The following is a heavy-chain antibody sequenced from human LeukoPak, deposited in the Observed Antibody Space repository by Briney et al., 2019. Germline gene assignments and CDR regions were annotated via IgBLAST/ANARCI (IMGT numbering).Heavy chain of an antibody. CDR2: ISSSSSYI. CDR1: GFTFSSYS. J-gene: IGHJ4*02. D-gene: IGHD6-13*01. Sequence: GGSLRLSCAASGFTFSSYSMNWVRQAPGKGLEWVSSISSSSSYIYYADSVKGRFTISRDNAKNSLYLQMNSLRAEDTAVYYCARDLRYSSSWYMSPFDYWGQGTLVTVSS. CDR3: ARDLRYSSSWYMSPFDY. V-gene: IGHV3-21*01.